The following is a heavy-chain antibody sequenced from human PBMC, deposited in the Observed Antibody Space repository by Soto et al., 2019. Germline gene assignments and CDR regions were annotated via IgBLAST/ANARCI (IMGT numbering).Heavy chain of an antibody. CDR3: TTDVLYCGGDCYYDAFDI. J-gene: IGHJ3*02. D-gene: IGHD2-21*01. Sequence: GGSLRLSCAASGFTFSNAWMSWVRQAPGKGLEWVGRIKSKTDGGTTDYAAPVKGRFTISRDDSKNTLYLQMNSLKTEDTAVYYCTTDVLYCGGDCYYDAFDIWGQGTMVTVSS. V-gene: IGHV3-15*01. CDR1: GFTFSNAW. CDR2: IKSKTDGGTT.